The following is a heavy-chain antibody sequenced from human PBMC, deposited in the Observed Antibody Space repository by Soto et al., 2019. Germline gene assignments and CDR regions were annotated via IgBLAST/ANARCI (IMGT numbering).Heavy chain of an antibody. J-gene: IGHJ4*02. CDR1: GFTVSSNY. Sequence: EAQLVESGGGLVQPGGSLRLSCAASGFTVSSNYMSWVRQAPGKGLEWVSVIYSGGSTYYADSVKGRFTISRHNSKNTLYLQMNSLRAEDTAVYYCARDTGYSSGGSNYWGQGTLVTVSS. CDR3: ARDTGYSSGGSNY. CDR2: IYSGGST. D-gene: IGHD6-19*01. V-gene: IGHV3-53*04.